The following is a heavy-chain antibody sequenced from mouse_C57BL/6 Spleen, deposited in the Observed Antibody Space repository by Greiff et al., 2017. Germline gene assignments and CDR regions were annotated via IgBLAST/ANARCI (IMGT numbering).Heavy chain of an antibody. CDR3: ARSGYGYAMDY. Sequence: QVQLQQPGAELVMPGASVKLSCKASGYTFTSYWMHWVKQRPGQGLEWIGEIDPSDSYTNYNQKFKGKSTLTVDKSSSTAYMQLSSLTSEDSAVYDCARSGYGYAMDYWGQGTSVTVSS. D-gene: IGHD3-1*01. CDR2: IDPSDSYT. V-gene: IGHV1-69*01. CDR1: GYTFTSYW. J-gene: IGHJ4*01.